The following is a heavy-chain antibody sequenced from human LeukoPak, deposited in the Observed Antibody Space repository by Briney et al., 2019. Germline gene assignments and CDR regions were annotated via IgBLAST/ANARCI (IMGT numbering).Heavy chain of an antibody. V-gene: IGHV3-30*02. D-gene: IGHD6-19*01. J-gene: IGHJ4*02. CDR1: GFTSSSYG. Sequence: PGGSLRLSCAVSGFTSSSYGMHWVRQAPGKGLEWVAFIRNDGSDEHYADSVKGRFTISRDNAKNSLYLQMNSLRAEDTAVYYCAREGAYSSGWYFDYWGQGTLVTVSS. CDR3: AREGAYSSGWYFDY. CDR2: IRNDGSDE.